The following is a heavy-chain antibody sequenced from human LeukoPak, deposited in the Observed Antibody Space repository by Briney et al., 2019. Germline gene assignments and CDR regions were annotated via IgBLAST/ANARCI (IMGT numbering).Heavy chain of an antibody. J-gene: IGHJ5*02. Sequence: SETLSLTCTVSGGSISSSSYYWGWIRQPPGKGLEWIGSIYYSGSTYYNPSLKSRVTISVDTSKNQFSLKLSSVTAADTAVYYCARDKSWGYCSSTSCTRQINWFDPWGQGTLVTVSS. V-gene: IGHV4-39*07. D-gene: IGHD2-2*01. CDR3: ARDKSWGYCSSTSCTRQINWFDP. CDR1: GGSISSSSYY. CDR2: IYYSGST.